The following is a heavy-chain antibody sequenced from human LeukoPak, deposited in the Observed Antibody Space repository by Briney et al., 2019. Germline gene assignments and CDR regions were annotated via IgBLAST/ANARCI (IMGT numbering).Heavy chain of an antibody. Sequence: SETLSLTCTVSGYSISSGYYWNCIRQPPGKGLEWIGYIYYSGITNYNPSLKSRVTISVDTSKNQFSLKLSSVTAADTAVYYCARAGRWEGRPHAFDIWGQGTMVAVSS. CDR1: GYSISSGYY. CDR2: IYYSGIT. V-gene: IGHV4-61*01. CDR3: ARAGRWEGRPHAFDI. D-gene: IGHD1-26*01. J-gene: IGHJ3*02.